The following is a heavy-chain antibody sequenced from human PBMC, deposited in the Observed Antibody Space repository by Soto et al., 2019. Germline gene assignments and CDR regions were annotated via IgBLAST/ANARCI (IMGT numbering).Heavy chain of an antibody. CDR2: INPNNGAT. D-gene: IGHD3-3*01. CDR1: GDTFTTNY. Sequence: ASVKVSCKASGDTFTTNYLHRVRQAPGQGLEWMGRINPNNGATLYAQEFQGRLILTTDTSTSTVYMDLNSVKSEDSAVYYCARDLSYYDFWSGLDYYGMDVWGQGTTVTV. J-gene: IGHJ6*02. CDR3: ARDLSYYDFWSGLDYYGMDV. V-gene: IGHV1-46*01.